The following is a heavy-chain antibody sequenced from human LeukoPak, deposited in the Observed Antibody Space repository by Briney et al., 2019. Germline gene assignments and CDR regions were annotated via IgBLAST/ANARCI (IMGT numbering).Heavy chain of an antibody. CDR2: IYHSGST. CDR1: GGSISSSNW. D-gene: IGHD3-10*01. J-gene: IGHJ5*02. V-gene: IGHV4-4*02. Sequence: SETLSLTCAVSGGSISSSNWWSWVRQPPGKGLEWIGEIYHSGSTNYNPSLKSRVTISVDKSKNQFSLKLSSVTAADTAVYYCARDSNGSGSYYEPWGQGTLATVSS. CDR3: ARDSNGSGSYYEP.